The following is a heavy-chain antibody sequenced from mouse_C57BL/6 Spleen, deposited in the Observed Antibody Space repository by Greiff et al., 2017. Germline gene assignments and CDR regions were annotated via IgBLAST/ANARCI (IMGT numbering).Heavy chain of an antibody. J-gene: IGHJ4*01. CDR1: GYTFTDYE. D-gene: IGHD1-1*01. CDR2: IDPETGGT. CDR3: TREDGSSYDYAMDY. Sequence: VQLQQSGAELVRPGASVTLSCKASGYTFTDYEMHWVKQTPVHGLEWIGAIDPETGGTAYNQKFKGKAILTADNSSSTAYMELRSLTSEDSAVYYCTREDGSSYDYAMDYWGQGTSVTVSS. V-gene: IGHV1-15*01.